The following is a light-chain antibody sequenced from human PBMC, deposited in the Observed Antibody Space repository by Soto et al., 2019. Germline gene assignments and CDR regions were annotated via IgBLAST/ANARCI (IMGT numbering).Light chain of an antibody. CDR1: RSNIGINA. J-gene: IGLJ2*01. V-gene: IGLV1-44*01. CDR2: ANN. Sequence: QSVLTHPPSVSGTPGQRVSISCSGSRSNIGINAVDWYHQLPGTAPKDLIYANNQRPSGVPDRFSGSKSGTSASLAINGLHSYDEAHYYCAAWDDSLNGLVFGGGTKLTVL. CDR3: AAWDDSLNGLV.